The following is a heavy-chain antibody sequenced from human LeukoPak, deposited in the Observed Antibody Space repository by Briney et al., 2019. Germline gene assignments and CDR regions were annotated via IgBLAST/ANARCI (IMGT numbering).Heavy chain of an antibody. CDR2: IYYSGST. D-gene: IGHD6-13*01. V-gene: IGHV4-59*01. J-gene: IGHJ4*02. Sequence: PSETLSLTCTGSGGSISSYYWSWIRQPPGKGLEWIGYIYYSGSTNYNPSLKSRVTISVDTSKNQFSLKLSSVTAADTAVYYCAGSYDSAAGYWGQGTLVTVSS. CDR3: AGSYDSAAGY. CDR1: GGSISSYY.